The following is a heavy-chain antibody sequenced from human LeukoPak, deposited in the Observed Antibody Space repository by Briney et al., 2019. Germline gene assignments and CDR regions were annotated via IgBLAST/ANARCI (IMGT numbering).Heavy chain of an antibody. V-gene: IGHV4-59*11. D-gene: IGHD3-9*01. CDR1: GGSISSHY. J-gene: IGHJ4*02. CDR3: ARGRGYFDWLLDYYFDY. CDR2: IYYSGST. Sequence: SETLSLTCTVSGGSISSHYWSWIRQPPGKGLEWIGYIYYSGSTNYNPSLKSRVTISVDTSKNQFSLKLSSVTAADTAVYYCARGRGYFDWLLDYYFDYWGQGTLVTVSS.